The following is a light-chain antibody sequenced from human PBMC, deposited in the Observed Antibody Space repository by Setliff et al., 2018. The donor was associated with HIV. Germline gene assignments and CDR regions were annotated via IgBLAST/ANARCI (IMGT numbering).Light chain of an antibody. CDR3: SSYTTSSTLYV. J-gene: IGLJ1*01. V-gene: IGLV2-14*03. CDR1: SSDVGGYYS. CDR2: DVI. Sequence: QSVLTQPASVSGSPGQSITISCTGISSDVGGYYSVSWYQQHPGKAPKLMIYDVINRPSGVSNRFSGSRSGNTASLTISGLQVEDEADYYCSSYTTSSTLYVFGPGTKVT.